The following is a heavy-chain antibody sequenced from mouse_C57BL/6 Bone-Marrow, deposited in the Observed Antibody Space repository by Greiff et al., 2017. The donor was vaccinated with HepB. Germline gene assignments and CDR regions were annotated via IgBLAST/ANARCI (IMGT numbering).Heavy chain of an antibody. CDR1: GFTFSNYW. D-gene: IGHD2-1*01. J-gene: IGHJ4*01. CDR3: TAYGNDYAMDY. V-gene: IGHV6-3*01. CDR2: IRLKSDNYAT. Sequence: EVQLVESGGGLVQPGGSMKLSCVASGFTFSNYWMNWVRQSPEKGLEWVAQIRLKSDNYATNYAESVKGRFTISRDDSKSSVYLQMNNLRAEDTGIYYCTAYGNDYAMDYWGQGTSVTVSS.